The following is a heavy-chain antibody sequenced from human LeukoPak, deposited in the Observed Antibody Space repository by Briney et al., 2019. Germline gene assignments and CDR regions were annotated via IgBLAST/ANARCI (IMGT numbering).Heavy chain of an antibody. V-gene: IGHV3-11*01. CDR2: ISSSGAAI. D-gene: IGHD1-14*01. Sequence: GGSLRLSCAASGFTFSDYYMTWIRQAPGKGLEWVSHISSSGAAIHFADSVKGRFTISRDNAKNSLYLQMNSLRAEDTAVYYCARDRDVGIFDIWGQGTMVTVS. J-gene: IGHJ3*02. CDR3: ARDRDVGIFDI. CDR1: GFTFSDYY.